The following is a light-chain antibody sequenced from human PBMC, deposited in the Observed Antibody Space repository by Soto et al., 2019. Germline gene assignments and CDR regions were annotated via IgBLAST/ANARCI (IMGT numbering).Light chain of an antibody. CDR3: QQYYSVPVT. J-gene: IGKJ2*01. CDR2: WAS. CDR1: QSVLYTSNNKNY. V-gene: IGKV4-1*01. Sequence: DIVMTQSPDSLAVSLGERATINCKSSQSVLYTSNNKNYLAWYQQKPGQPPKLLIYWASTRESGVPDRFSGSGSVTDFTLTISSLQAEDVAVYYCQQYYSVPVTFGQGTKLGIK.